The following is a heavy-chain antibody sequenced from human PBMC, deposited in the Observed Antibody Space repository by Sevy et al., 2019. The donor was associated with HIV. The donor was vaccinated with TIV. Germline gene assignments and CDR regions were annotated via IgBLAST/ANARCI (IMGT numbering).Heavy chain of an antibody. CDR2: IRGSGIT. CDR1: GFIFSDYY. J-gene: IGHJ4*02. CDR3: ARDPLLGIAREAARGGH. D-gene: IGHD2-2*03. Sequence: AGSLRLSCSGSGFIFSDYYMSWIRQAPGRGLEWVSYIRGSGITYYADSVEGRFTISRDNARNSLYLQMNSLRADDTAVYYCARDPLLGIAREAARGGHWGQGTLVTVSS. V-gene: IGHV3-11*01.